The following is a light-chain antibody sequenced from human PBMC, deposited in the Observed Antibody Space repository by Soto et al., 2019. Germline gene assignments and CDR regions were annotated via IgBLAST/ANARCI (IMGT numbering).Light chain of an antibody. CDR2: DAS. Sequence: EIVLAQSPATLSLSPGERATLSCRASQSVSSYLAWYQQKPGQAPRLLIYDASNRATAIPARFSGSGSGTDFTLTTRSLEPEDYSLYYVQQRSNWPDLTVDGGTKVEIK. V-gene: IGKV3-11*01. J-gene: IGKJ4*01. CDR3: QQRSNWPDLT. CDR1: QSVSSY.